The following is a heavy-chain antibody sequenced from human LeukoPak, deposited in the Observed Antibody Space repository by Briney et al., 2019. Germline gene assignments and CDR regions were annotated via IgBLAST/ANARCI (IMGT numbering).Heavy chain of an antibody. Sequence: ASVKVSCKASGYTSTNYGISWVRQAPEQGLEWMGWISINRGNTNYAQKFQGRVSMTTDTSTSTAYMELRGLRSDDTAMYYCARDVGITVADSFDPWGQGTLVTVSS. D-gene: IGHD6-19*01. V-gene: IGHV1-18*01. CDR2: ISINRGNT. CDR1: GYTSTNYG. J-gene: IGHJ5*02. CDR3: ARDVGITVADSFDP.